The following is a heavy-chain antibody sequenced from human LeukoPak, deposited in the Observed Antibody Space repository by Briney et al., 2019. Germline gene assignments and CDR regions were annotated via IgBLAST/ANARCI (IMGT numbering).Heavy chain of an antibody. J-gene: IGHJ2*01. Sequence: PGGSLRLSCTASESTFSSFPMSWVRQAPGRGLEWISSISSSGSHIYYADSLKGRFTVSRDSAKNSLYVQMNSLRAEGTAVYYCAKIGVSGHWYFDLWGRGTLVTVSS. CDR3: AKIGVSGHWYFDL. D-gene: IGHD5/OR15-5a*01. CDR1: ESTFSSFP. V-gene: IGHV3-21*01. CDR2: ISSSGSHI.